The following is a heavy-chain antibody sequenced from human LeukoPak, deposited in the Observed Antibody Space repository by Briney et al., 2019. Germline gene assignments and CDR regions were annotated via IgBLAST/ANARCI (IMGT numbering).Heavy chain of an antibody. V-gene: IGHV3-7*01. CDR2: IKKTGSET. CDR3: ARSRSAGY. CDR1: GFTFNHFW. Sequence: GGSLSLSCAASGFTFNHFWMSWIRQAPGKGLEWVAYIKKTGSETYYVDSVKGRFTITRDNAKNSLYLQMDSLRAEDTAVYYCARSRSAGYWGQGTLVTVSS. J-gene: IGHJ4*02.